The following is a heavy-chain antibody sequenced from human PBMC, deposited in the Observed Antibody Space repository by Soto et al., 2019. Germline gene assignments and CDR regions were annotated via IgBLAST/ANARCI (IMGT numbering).Heavy chain of an antibody. Sequence: EVQLVETGGGLIQPGGSLRLSCAASGFTVSSNYMSWVRQAPGKGLEWVSVIYSGGSTYYADSVKGRFTISRDNSKNTLYLQMNSLRAEDTAVYYCARANSSSIDRPEYGMDVWGQGTTVTVSS. CDR2: IYSGGST. CDR1: GFTVSSNY. D-gene: IGHD6-6*01. J-gene: IGHJ6*02. CDR3: ARANSSSIDRPEYGMDV. V-gene: IGHV3-53*02.